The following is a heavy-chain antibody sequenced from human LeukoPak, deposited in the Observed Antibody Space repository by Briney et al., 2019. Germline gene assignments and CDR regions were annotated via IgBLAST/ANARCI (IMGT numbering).Heavy chain of an antibody. D-gene: IGHD3-10*01. V-gene: IGHV4-38-2*01. Sequence: SETLSLTCAVSGYSISSGYYWGWIRQPPGKGLEWIGSIYHSGSTYYNPSLKSRVTISVDTSKNQFSLKLSSVTAADTAVYYCARAMVRGIWFDPWGRGTLVTVSS. CDR1: GYSISSGYY. CDR2: IYHSGST. CDR3: ARAMVRGIWFDP. J-gene: IGHJ5*02.